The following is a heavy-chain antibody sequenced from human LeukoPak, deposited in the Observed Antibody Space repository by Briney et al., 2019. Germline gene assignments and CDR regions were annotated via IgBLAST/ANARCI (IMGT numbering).Heavy chain of an antibody. CDR3: ARHLPYYYDSSGYSS. Sequence: SETLSLTCTVSGGSISSGSYYWGWIRQPPGKGLEWIGSIYYSGSTYYNPSLKSRVTISVDTSKNQFSLKLSSVTAADTAVYYCARHLPYYYDSSGYSSWGQGTLVTVSS. CDR2: IYYSGST. V-gene: IGHV4-39*01. J-gene: IGHJ5*02. CDR1: GGSISSGSYY. D-gene: IGHD3-22*01.